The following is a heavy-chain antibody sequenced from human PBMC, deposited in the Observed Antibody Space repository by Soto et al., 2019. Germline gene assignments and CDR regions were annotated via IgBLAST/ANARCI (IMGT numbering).Heavy chain of an antibody. V-gene: IGHV3-74*01. D-gene: IGHD2-15*01. J-gene: IGHJ5*02. Sequence: EVQLVESGGGLVQPGGSLRLSCAASGFTFRNYWMHWVRRLPGKGLVWVSRIDPDGSATNYADSVKGRFTVSRDNARNMQYLQMNGLRAEGTAVYYCARDGGGSWGQGILVTVSS. CDR2: IDPDGSAT. CDR1: GFTFRNYW. CDR3: ARDGGGS.